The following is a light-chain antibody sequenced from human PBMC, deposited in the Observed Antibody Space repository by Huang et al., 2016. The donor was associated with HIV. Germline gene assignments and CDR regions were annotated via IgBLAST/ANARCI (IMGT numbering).Light chain of an antibody. Sequence: EIVMTQSPATLPVSPGQRVTLYCRANRSGSTKLAWYQQRHGQAPRLLIYGSSTRAPGIPARFSGSGSGTDFSLTISSLQSEDFALYYCHQYNNWLLSFGGGTRV. CDR3: HQYNNWLLS. J-gene: IGKJ4*01. CDR1: RSGSTK. V-gene: IGKV3-15*01. CDR2: GSS.